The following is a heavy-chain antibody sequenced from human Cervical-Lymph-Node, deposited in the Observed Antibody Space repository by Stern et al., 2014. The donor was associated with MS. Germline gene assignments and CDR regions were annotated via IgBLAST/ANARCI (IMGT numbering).Heavy chain of an antibody. D-gene: IGHD6-6*01. CDR3: ARDVYSSSSRADY. CDR1: GYTFTNYG. V-gene: IGHV1-18*01. J-gene: IGHJ4*02. CDR2: ISAYSGNT. Sequence: QVQLGQSGADVKKPGASVKVSCKASGYTFTNYGITWVRQAPGQGLEWVGWISAYSGNTKYAQSLQGRVSMTTDTSTRTAYMELRSLRSDDTAVYYCARDVYSSSSRADYWGQGTLVTVSS.